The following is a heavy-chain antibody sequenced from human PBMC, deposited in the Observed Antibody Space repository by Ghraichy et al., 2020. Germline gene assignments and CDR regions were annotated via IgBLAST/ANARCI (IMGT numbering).Heavy chain of an antibody. D-gene: IGHD6-13*01. V-gene: IGHV1-8*01. CDR1: GYTFTSYD. CDR3: ASAGTGYYYYGMDV. J-gene: IGHJ6*02. Sequence: ASVKVSCKASGYTFTSYDINWVRQATGQGLEWMGWMNPNSGNTGYAQQFQGRVTMTRNTSISTAYMDLSSLRSEDTAVYYCASAGTGYYYYGMDVWGQGTTVTVSS. CDR2: MNPNSGNT.